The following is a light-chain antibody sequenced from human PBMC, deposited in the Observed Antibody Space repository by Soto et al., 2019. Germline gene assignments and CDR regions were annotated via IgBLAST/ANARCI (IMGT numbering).Light chain of an antibody. CDR1: QSISSY. V-gene: IGKV1-39*01. J-gene: IGKJ2*01. Sequence: DIQMTQSPSSLSASVGDRVTITCRASQSISSYLNWYQQKPGKAPKLLIYAASSLQSGVPSRFSGSGSGPDFTLTISSLQPEDFAAYYCQQTYRTPYTFGQGTKLEIK. CDR3: QQTYRTPYT. CDR2: AAS.